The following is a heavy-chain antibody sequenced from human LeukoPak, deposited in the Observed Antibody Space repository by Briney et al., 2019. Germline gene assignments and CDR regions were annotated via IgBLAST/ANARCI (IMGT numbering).Heavy chain of an antibody. V-gene: IGHV1-69*01. Sequence: SVKVSCKVSGGTFSNYGISWVRQAPGQGLEWMGGIISIFGTANYAQKFQGRVTITADESTSTAYMELSSLRSEDTAVYYCARDRDGYRSFDYWGQGTLVTVSS. CDR2: IISIFGTA. J-gene: IGHJ4*02. D-gene: IGHD5-24*01. CDR3: ARDRDGYRSFDY. CDR1: GGTFSNYG.